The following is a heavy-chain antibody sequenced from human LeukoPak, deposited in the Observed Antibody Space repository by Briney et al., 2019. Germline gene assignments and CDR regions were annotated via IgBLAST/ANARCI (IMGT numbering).Heavy chain of an antibody. D-gene: IGHD2-15*01. J-gene: IGHJ5*02. V-gene: IGHV3-53*01. Sequence: PGGSPRLSYAASGFTFSSYSMNWVRQAPGKGLEWVSVIYSGGSTNYADSVKGRFTISRDNSKNTLYLQMNSLRAEDTAVYYCAKLPTVVAANNWFDPWGQGTLVTVSS. CDR2: IYSGGST. CDR3: AKLPTVVAANNWFDP. CDR1: GFTFSSYS.